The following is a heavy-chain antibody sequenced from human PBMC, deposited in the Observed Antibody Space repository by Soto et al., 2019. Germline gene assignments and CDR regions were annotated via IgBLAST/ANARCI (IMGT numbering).Heavy chain of an antibody. V-gene: IGHV3-49*03. CDR3: TNYTYTIRYAYYGMDV. CDR2: IRSKAYGGTT. D-gene: IGHD2-2*02. CDR1: GFTFGDYA. J-gene: IGHJ6*02. Sequence: GGSLRLSCTTSGFTFGDYAMSWSRQAPGKGLEWVGVIRSKAYGGTTDYAASVKGRFTISRDDSKSIAYLQMNSLKSEDTGVYYCTNYTYTIRYAYYGMDVWGHGTTVTVSS.